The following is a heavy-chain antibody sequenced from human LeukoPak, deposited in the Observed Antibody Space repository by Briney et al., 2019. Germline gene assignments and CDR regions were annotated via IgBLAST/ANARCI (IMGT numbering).Heavy chain of an antibody. Sequence: ASVKVSCKASGGTFSSFAISWVRQAPGQGLEWMGGIIPIFGTANYAQKFQGRVTITTDESTSTAYMELSSLRSEDTAVYYCARGDGYNSNWFDPWGQGTLVTVSS. D-gene: IGHD5-24*01. CDR1: GGTFSSFA. V-gene: IGHV1-69*05. J-gene: IGHJ5*02. CDR2: IIPIFGTA. CDR3: ARGDGYNSNWFDP.